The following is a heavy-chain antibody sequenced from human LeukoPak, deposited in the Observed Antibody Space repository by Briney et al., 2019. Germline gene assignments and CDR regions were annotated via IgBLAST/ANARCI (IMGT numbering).Heavy chain of an antibody. D-gene: IGHD3-3*01. CDR1: GYTLTELS. Sequence: ASVKVSCKVSGYTLTELSMHWVRQAPGKGLEWMGGFDPEDGETIYAQKFQGRVTMTEDTSTDTAYMELSSLRSEDTAVYYCATAVKLRFLEWLPHSRWFDPWGQGTLVTVSS. CDR2: FDPEDGET. J-gene: IGHJ5*02. V-gene: IGHV1-24*01. CDR3: ATAVKLRFLEWLPHSRWFDP.